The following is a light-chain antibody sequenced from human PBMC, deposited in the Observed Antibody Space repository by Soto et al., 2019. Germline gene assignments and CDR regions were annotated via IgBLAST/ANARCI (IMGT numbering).Light chain of an antibody. Sequence: EVVLTQSPGTLSLSPGERSTLSCMASQSVSNNYLAWYQQKPGQAPRLLIYGASNRATGIPDRFSGSGSGTEFTLTISSLQPDDFATYYCQQYNSYSTFGQGTKVDIK. CDR1: QSVSNNY. CDR2: GAS. J-gene: IGKJ1*01. CDR3: QQYNSYST. V-gene: IGKV3-20*01.